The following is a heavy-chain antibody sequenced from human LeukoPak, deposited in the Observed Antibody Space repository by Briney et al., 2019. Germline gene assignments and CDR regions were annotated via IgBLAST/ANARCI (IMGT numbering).Heavy chain of an antibody. J-gene: IGHJ4*01. Sequence: PSETLSLTCTVSGGSINNFYWSWIRQSPGKGLEWIGYVHSSGRTDYNPSPRSRVSMSADTSKSQLSLRLTSVTAADTAVYFCARHDEECPGEYCFLLSFDYWGPGSLVTVSS. CDR3: ARHDEECPGEYCFLLSFDY. V-gene: IGHV4-59*08. D-gene: IGHD2-8*02. CDR2: VHSSGRT. CDR1: GGSINNFY.